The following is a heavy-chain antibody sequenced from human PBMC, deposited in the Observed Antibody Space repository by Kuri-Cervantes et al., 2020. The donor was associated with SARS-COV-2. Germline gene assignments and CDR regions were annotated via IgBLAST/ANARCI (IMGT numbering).Heavy chain of an antibody. CDR3: AREAYYYGSGSYWDY. J-gene: IGHJ4*02. D-gene: IGHD3-10*01. CDR1: GFTFSSYA. V-gene: IGHV3-30-3*01. Sequence: GESLKISCAASGFTFSSYAMHWVRQAPGKGLEWVAVISYDGSNKYYADSVKGRFTISRDNSKNTLYLQMNSLRAEDTAVYYCAREAYYYGSGSYWDYWGQGTLVTVSS. CDR2: ISYDGSNK.